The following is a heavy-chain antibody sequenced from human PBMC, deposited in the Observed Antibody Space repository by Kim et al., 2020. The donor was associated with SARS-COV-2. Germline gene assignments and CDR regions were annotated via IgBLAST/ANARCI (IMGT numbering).Heavy chain of an antibody. D-gene: IGHD3-3*01. CDR3: ATGSGTNFDY. V-gene: IGHV3-23*03. Sequence: GGSLRLSCAASGFTFSSYAMSWVRQAPGKGLEWVSVIYSGGSSTYYADSVKGRFTISRDNSKNTLYLQMNSLRAEDTAVYYCATGSGTNFDYWGQGTLVTVSS. CDR2: IYSGGSST. J-gene: IGHJ4*02. CDR1: GFTFSSYA.